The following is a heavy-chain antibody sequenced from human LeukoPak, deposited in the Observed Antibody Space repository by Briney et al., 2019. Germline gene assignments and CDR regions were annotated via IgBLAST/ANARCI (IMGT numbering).Heavy chain of an antibody. D-gene: IGHD6-19*01. CDR2: IYPSDSDT. CDR1: GYSFTSYW. V-gene: IGHV5-51*01. CDR3: VRQSSGWYYFDY. Sequence: GESLKISCKGFGYSFTSYWIGWVRQMPGKGLEGMGIIYPSDSDTRYNPSFQGQVTISADKSISTAYLQWSSLKASDAAMYYCVRQSSGWYYFDYWGQGTLVTVS. J-gene: IGHJ4*02.